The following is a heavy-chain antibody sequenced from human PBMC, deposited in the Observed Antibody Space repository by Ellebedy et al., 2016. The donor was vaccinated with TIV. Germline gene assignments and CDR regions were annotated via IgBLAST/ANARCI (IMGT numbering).Heavy chain of an antibody. CDR1: GDSISSSNYY. CDR3: ARHPLEWLVGPMYFDY. CDR2: IYYGGST. Sequence: MPSETLSLTCAVSGDSISSSNYYWGWIRQPPGKGLEWIGSIYYGGSTYYNPSLKSRVTISVDTSKNQVSLKLSSVTAADTAVYYCARHPLEWLVGPMYFDYWGQGTLVTVSS. J-gene: IGHJ4*02. V-gene: IGHV4-39*01. D-gene: IGHD6-19*01.